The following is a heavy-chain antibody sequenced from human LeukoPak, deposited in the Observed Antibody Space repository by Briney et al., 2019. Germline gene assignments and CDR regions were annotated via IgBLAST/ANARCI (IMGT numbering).Heavy chain of an antibody. Sequence: GGSLRLSCAASGFTVSSHYMSWVRQAPGKGLEWVSTIYVAGSAYYADFLKGRFTISRDNSKNTVHLQMNSLRAKDTAVYYCARAIQFQLLKGYFDYWGQGALVTVSS. CDR3: ARAIQFQLLKGYFDY. CDR1: GFTVSSHY. CDR2: IYVAGSA. V-gene: IGHV3-53*01. D-gene: IGHD2-2*01. J-gene: IGHJ4*02.